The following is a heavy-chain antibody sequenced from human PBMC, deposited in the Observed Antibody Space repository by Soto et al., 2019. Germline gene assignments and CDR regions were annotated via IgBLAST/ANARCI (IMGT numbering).Heavy chain of an antibody. CDR3: ARDWYRITIFGVAPNWFDP. V-gene: IGHV3-74*01. J-gene: IGHJ5*02. CDR1: GFTFSSYW. CDR2: INSDGSST. Sequence: GGSLRLSCAASGFTFSSYWMHWVRQAPGKGLVWVSRINSDGSSTSYVDSVKGRFTISRDNAKNTLYLQMNSLRAEDTAVYYCARDWYRITIFGVAPNWFDPWGQGTLVTVSS. D-gene: IGHD3-3*01.